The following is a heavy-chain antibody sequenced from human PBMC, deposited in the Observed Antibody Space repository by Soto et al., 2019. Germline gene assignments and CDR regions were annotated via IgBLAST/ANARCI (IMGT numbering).Heavy chain of an antibody. J-gene: IGHJ4*02. V-gene: IGHV3-30-3*01. CDR2: TSYDGNNK. D-gene: IGHD2-15*01. CDR3: ARVYPGRWYFDY. Sequence: GGSLRLSCAASGFIFSSYSMHWVRQAPGKGLECVAVTSYDGNNKYCADSVKGRFTISRDNSKNTLYLQMNSLRPEDTAVYYCARVYPGRWYFDYWGQGTLVTVSS. CDR1: GFIFSSYS.